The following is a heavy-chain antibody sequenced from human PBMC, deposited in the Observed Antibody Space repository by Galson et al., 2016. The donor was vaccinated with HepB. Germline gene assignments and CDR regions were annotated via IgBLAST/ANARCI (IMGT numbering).Heavy chain of an antibody. V-gene: IGHV3-30*18. D-gene: IGHD6-19*01. CDR2: ISGDGTNK. Sequence: SLRLSCAASGFSFGSYAMHWVRQTPAKGLEWVAVISGDGTNKYYADSVKGRFTISRDNSKSTLYLQMSSLRAGDTAVYSCAKKGYSSGKFDAFDIWGQGTVVTVSS. CDR3: AKKGYSSGKFDAFDI. J-gene: IGHJ3*02. CDR1: GFSFGSYA.